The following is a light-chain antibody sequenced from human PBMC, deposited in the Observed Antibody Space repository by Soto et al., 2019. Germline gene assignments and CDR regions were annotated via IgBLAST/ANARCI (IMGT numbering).Light chain of an antibody. CDR3: QQYYNPPLT. Sequence: DIVMTQSPDSLAVSLGERATINCKSSQSVLYSSNNKNYLAWYQQKAGQPPKLLIYWASTRQSGVPDRFSGSGSETDFTLTISSLQAEDVAIYYCQQYYNPPLTFGGGTKGEIK. CDR1: QSVLYSSNNKNY. V-gene: IGKV4-1*01. CDR2: WAS. J-gene: IGKJ4*01.